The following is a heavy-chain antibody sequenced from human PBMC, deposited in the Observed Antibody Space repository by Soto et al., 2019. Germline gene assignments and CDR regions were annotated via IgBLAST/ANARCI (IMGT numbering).Heavy chain of an antibody. J-gene: IGHJ5*02. Sequence: SGPTLVNPTETLTLTCTVSGFSLSNARMGVSWIRQPPGKALEWLAHIFSNDEKSYSTSLKSRLTISKDTSKSQVVLTMTNMDPVDTATYYCARIRFVFDWPRYNWFDPWGQGTLVTVSS. D-gene: IGHD3-9*01. CDR3: ARIRFVFDWPRYNWFDP. V-gene: IGHV2-26*01. CDR2: IFSNDEK. CDR1: GFSLSNARMG.